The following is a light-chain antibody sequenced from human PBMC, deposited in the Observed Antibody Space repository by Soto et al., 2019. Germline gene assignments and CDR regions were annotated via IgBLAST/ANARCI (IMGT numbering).Light chain of an antibody. Sequence: QSALTRPASVSGSPGQSITISCTGASSDVGGYTHVSWYQQHPGKAPKLMIYDVNNRPSGVSNRFSGSKSGNTASLTISGLQADDEGDYYCSSYTSSSSYVFGTGTKVTVL. CDR2: DVN. J-gene: IGLJ1*01. CDR3: SSYTSSSSYV. V-gene: IGLV2-14*03. CDR1: SSDVGGYTH.